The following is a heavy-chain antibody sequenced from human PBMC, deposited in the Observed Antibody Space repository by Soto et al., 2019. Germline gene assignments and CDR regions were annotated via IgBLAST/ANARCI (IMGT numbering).Heavy chain of an antibody. CDR1: GGSISSSNW. Sequence: SETLSLTCAVSGGSISSSNWWSWVRQPPGKGLEWIGEIYHSGSTNYNPSLKSRVTISVDKSKNQFSLKLSSVTAADTAVYYCAGLVPAAPYFDYWGQGTLVTGS. CDR3: AGLVPAAPYFDY. CDR2: IYHSGST. V-gene: IGHV4-4*02. J-gene: IGHJ4*02. D-gene: IGHD2-2*01.